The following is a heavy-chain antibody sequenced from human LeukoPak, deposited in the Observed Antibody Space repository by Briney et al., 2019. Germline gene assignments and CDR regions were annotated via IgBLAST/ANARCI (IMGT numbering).Heavy chain of an antibody. CDR3: ARGSLYYDFWSGYSPNWFDP. V-gene: IGHV1-8*01. Sequence: ASVKVSCKASGYTFTSYDINWVRQATGQGLEWMGWMNPNSGNTGYVQKFQGRVTMTRNTSISTAYMELSSLRSEDTAVYYCARGSLYYDFWSGYSPNWFDPWGQGTLVTVSS. J-gene: IGHJ5*02. CDR1: GYTFTSYD. D-gene: IGHD3-3*01. CDR2: MNPNSGNT.